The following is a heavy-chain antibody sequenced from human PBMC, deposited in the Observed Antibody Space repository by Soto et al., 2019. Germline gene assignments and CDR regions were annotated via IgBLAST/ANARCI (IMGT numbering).Heavy chain of an antibody. CDR3: ARDTVVVVAATDYYGMDV. J-gene: IGHJ6*02. V-gene: IGHV1-18*01. CDR2: ISAYNGNT. D-gene: IGHD2-15*01. CDR1: GYTFTSYG. Sequence: QVQLVQSGAEVKKPRASVKVSCKASGYTFTSYGISWVRQAPGQGLEWMGWISAYNGNTNYAQKLQGRVTMTTDTSTSTAYMELRSLRSDDTAVYYCARDTVVVVAATDYYGMDVWGQGTTVTVSS.